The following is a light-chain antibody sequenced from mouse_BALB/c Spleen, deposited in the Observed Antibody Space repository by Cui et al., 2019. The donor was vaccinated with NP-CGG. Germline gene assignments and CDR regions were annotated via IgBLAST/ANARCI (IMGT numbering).Light chain of an antibody. CDR1: TGAVTTSNY. V-gene: IGLV1*01. J-gene: IGLJ1*01. CDR3: ALWYSNHWV. Sequence: QAVVPQESALTTSPGETVTLTCRSSTGAVTTSNYANWVQEKPDHLFTGLIGSTNNRAPGVPAIFSGSLIGDKAALTITGAQTEDEAIYFCALWYSNHWVFGGGTKLTVL. CDR2: STN.